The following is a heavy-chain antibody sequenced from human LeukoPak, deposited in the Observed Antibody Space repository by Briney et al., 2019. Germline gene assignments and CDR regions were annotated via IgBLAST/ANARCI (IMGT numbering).Heavy chain of an antibody. V-gene: IGHV1-2*02. D-gene: IGHD3-16*01. J-gene: IGHJ4*02. CDR1: AITFSNQA. CDR3: ATQRGSYLWGTDFDY. Sequence: ASVRVSCLASAITFSNQAISWVRQAPGQGLEWMGWINPNSGDTKYAQKFQGRVTMTRDTSISTAYMELSRLRSDDTAVYYCATQRGSYLWGTDFDYWGQGTLVTVSS. CDR2: INPNSGDT.